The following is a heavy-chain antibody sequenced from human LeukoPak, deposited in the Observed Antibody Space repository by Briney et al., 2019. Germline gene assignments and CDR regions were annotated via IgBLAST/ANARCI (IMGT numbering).Heavy chain of an antibody. J-gene: IGHJ4*02. CDR2: IYYSGST. D-gene: IGHD6-13*01. V-gene: IGHV4-39*01. CDR3: ARRVATAGDY. Sequence: WVRQAPGKGLEWIGSIYYSGSTYYNPSLKSRVSISVDTSKNQFSLKLSSVIAADTAVYYCARRVATAGDYWGQGTLVTVSS.